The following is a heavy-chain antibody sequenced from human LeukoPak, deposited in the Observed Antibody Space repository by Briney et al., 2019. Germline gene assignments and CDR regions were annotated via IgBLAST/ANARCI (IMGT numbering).Heavy chain of an antibody. D-gene: IGHD6-13*01. Sequence: GGSLTLSCAASGFTFTTYWMSWIRQAPGKGLEWVANINQDGTDKYYVDSVKGRFTISRDNAMNSLYLQMNSLRAEDTAIYYCARSLPYGTTWYGRSDFWGQGTLVTVSS. CDR3: ARSLPYGTTWYGRSDF. CDR2: INQDGTDK. J-gene: IGHJ4*02. V-gene: IGHV3-7*03. CDR1: GFTFTTYW.